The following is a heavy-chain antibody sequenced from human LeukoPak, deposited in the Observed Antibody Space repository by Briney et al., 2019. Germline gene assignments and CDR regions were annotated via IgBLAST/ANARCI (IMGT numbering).Heavy chain of an antibody. CDR1: GYTFTSYD. J-gene: IGHJ4*02. CDR2: MNPNSGNT. Sequence: ASVKVSCKASGYTFTSYDINWVRQATGQGLEWMGWMNPNSGNTGCAQKFQGRVTMTRNTSISTAYMELSSLRSEDTAVYYCARWKWTYYDFWSGYDTDYWGQGTLVTVSS. V-gene: IGHV1-8*01. D-gene: IGHD3-3*01. CDR3: ARWKWTYYDFWSGYDTDY.